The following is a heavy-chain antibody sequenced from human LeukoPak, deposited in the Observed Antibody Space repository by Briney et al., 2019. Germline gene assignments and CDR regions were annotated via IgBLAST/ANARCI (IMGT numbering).Heavy chain of an antibody. CDR1: GFTVSSNY. CDR3: WSPSLLWFGETTNDY. D-gene: IGHD3-10*01. V-gene: IGHV3-66*01. Sequence: GGSLRLSCAASGFTVSSNYMSWVRQAPGKGLEWVSVIYSGGSTYYADSVKGRFTISRDNSKNTLYLQMNSLRAEDTAVYYCWSPSLLWFGETTNDYWGQGTLVTVSS. J-gene: IGHJ4*02. CDR2: IYSGGST.